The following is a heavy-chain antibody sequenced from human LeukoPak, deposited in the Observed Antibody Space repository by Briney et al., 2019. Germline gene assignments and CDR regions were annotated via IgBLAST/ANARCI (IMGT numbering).Heavy chain of an antibody. D-gene: IGHD1-26*01. CDR1: GFTFSSYN. Sequence: GGSLRLSCAASGFTFSSYNMNWVRQAPGKGPEWISYIGSTSNTMYYADSVKGRFTISRDNAKNSLHLQMNSLRAEDTAVYYCATESGTYSGTCFDYWGQGTLVTVSS. CDR2: IGSTSNTM. CDR3: ATESGTYSGTCFDY. J-gene: IGHJ4*02. V-gene: IGHV3-48*01.